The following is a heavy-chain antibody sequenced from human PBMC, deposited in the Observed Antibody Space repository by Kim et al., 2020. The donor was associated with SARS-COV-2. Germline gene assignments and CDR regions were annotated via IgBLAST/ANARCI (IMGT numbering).Heavy chain of an antibody. D-gene: IGHD5-12*01. Sequence: SLKSRVTISVDTSKNQFSLKLSSVTAADTAVYYCASFGGYSGYDSGWFDPWGQGTLVTVSS. CDR3: ASFGGYSGYDSGWFDP. J-gene: IGHJ5*02. V-gene: IGHV4-59*01.